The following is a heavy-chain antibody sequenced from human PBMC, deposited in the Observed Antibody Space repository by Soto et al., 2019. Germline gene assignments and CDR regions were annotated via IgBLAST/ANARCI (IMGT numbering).Heavy chain of an antibody. CDR2: ISSSSSYI. Sequence: PGGSLRLSCAASGFTFSSYSMTCVRQAPGKGLEWVSSISSSSSYIYYADSVKGRFTISRDNAKNSLYLQMHSLRAEDTAVYYCARAPWSRGITIFGVLNALGMDVWGQAPTVTVSS. J-gene: IGHJ6*02. CDR1: GFTFSSYS. CDR3: ARAPWSRGITIFGVLNALGMDV. D-gene: IGHD3-3*01. V-gene: IGHV3-21*01.